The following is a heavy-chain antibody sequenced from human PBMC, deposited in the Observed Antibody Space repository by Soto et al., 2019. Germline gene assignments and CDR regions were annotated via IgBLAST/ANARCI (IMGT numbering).Heavy chain of an antibody. CDR3: SRRLGYDFWSGYPKLDY. V-gene: IGHV4-39*01. D-gene: IGHD3-3*01. CDR2: IYYSGST. CDR1: GGSISSSSYY. J-gene: IGHJ4*02. Sequence: SETLSLTCTVSGGSISSSSYYWGWIRQPPGKGLEWIGSIYYSGSTYYNPSLKSRVTISVDTSKNQLSLKLSSVTAADTAVYYCSRRLGYDFWSGYPKLDYWGQGTLVTVSS.